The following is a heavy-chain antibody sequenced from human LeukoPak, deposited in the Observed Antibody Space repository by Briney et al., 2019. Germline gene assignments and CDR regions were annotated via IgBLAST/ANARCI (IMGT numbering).Heavy chain of an antibody. V-gene: IGHV3-74*01. J-gene: IGHJ4*02. CDR1: GFTFSTYW. Sequence: GGSLTLSCAASGFTFSTYWVHWVRQAPGQGLVWVSHFNSDGSSTTYADSVKGRFTISRDNANNTLYLQMDSLRAEDTAVYYCAKDQEGPSYGLFDYWGQGTLVSVSS. D-gene: IGHD5-18*01. CDR3: AKDQEGPSYGLFDY. CDR2: FNSDGSST.